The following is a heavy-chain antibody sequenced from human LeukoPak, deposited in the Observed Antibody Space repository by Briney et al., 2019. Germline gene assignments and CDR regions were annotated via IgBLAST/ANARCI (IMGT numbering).Heavy chain of an antibody. Sequence: SETLSLTCTVSGGSISSGGYYWSWIRQHPGKGLEWIGYIYYSGSTYYNPSLKGRVTISVDTSKNQFSLKLSSVTAADTAVYYCARVGDDYSNYETPPSQNWYFDLWGRGTLVTVSS. J-gene: IGHJ2*01. D-gene: IGHD4-11*01. CDR3: ARVGDDYSNYETPPSQNWYFDL. V-gene: IGHV4-31*03. CDR2: IYYSGST. CDR1: GGSISSGGYY.